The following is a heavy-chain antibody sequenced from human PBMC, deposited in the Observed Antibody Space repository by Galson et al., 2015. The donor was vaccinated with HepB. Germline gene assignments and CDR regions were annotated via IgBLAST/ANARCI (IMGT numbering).Heavy chain of an antibody. D-gene: IGHD1-26*01. CDR1: GFTFSSYA. Sequence: SLRLSCAASGFTFSSYAMHWVRQAPGKGLEWVAVISYDGSNKYYADSVKGRFTISRDNSKNTLYLQMNSLRAEDTAVYYCARDSVRAIVGAATIPLDAFDIWGQGTMVTVSS. CDR2: ISYDGSNK. CDR3: ARDSVRAIVGAATIPLDAFDI. V-gene: IGHV3-30*04. J-gene: IGHJ3*02.